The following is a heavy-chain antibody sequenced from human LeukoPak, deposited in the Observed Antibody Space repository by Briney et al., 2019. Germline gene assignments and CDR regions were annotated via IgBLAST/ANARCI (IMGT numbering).Heavy chain of an antibody. Sequence: GGSLRLSCAASGFTVSSNYMSWVRQAPGKGLERVSVIYSGGSTYYADSVKGRFTISRDNSKNTMYLQMNSLILEDTALYYCARDRGYTYGHNFDYWGQGTLVTVSS. J-gene: IGHJ4*02. V-gene: IGHV3-53*05. CDR1: GFTVSSNY. D-gene: IGHD5-18*01. CDR2: IYSGGST. CDR3: ARDRGYTYGHNFDY.